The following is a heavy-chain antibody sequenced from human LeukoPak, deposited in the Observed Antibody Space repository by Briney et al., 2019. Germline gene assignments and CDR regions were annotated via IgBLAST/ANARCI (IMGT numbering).Heavy chain of an antibody. J-gene: IGHJ4*02. CDR2: INHNGNVN. Sequence: GGSPRLSCAASGFTFSSYWMNWARQAPGKGLEWVASINHNGNVNYYVDSVKGRFTISRDNAKNSLYLQMNSLRAEDTAVYYCARDNVEMVLWGQGTLVTVSS. CDR3: ARDNVEMVL. D-gene: IGHD5-24*01. V-gene: IGHV3-7*01. CDR1: GFTFSSYW.